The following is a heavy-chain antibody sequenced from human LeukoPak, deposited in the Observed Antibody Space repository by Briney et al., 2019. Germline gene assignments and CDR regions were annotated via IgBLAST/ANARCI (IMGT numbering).Heavy chain of an antibody. V-gene: IGHV3-7*01. CDR3: ARDRGWRSSGYYLYHFDY. D-gene: IGHD3-22*01. CDR1: GFTFTDYF. CDR2: IKHNGGEK. J-gene: IGHJ4*02. Sequence: GGSLRLSCVASGFTFTDYFMSWVRQAPGKGLEWVASIKHNGGEKYYVDPVKGRFTISRDNAKNSLYLKMSSLRVEDTAVYYCARDRGWRSSGYYLYHFDYWGQGTLVTFAS.